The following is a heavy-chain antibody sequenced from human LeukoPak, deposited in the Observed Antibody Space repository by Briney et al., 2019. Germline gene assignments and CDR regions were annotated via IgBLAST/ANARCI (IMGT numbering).Heavy chain of an antibody. Sequence: PSETLSPTCTVSGGSISSYYWSWIRQPAGKGLEWIGRIYTSGSANYNPSLKSRVTMSVDTSKNQFSLKLSSVTAADTAVYYCARHTAIRPYYYYYYMDVWGKGTTVTVSS. CDR3: ARHTAIRPYYYYYYMDV. V-gene: IGHV4-4*07. CDR2: IYTSGSA. J-gene: IGHJ6*03. D-gene: IGHD5-18*01. CDR1: GGSISSYY.